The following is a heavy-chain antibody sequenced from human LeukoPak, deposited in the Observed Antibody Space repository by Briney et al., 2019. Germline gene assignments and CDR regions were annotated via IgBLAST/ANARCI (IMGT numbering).Heavy chain of an antibody. J-gene: IGHJ4*02. CDR3: AREGESSTWYEVPDY. V-gene: IGHV3-30*12. CDR2: IYYDGSNI. Sequence: GRSLSLSYAASEFTLTTYGMHWVRQAPGKGLEWVAFIYYDGSNIYYADSVKGRFTISRDNSKNTLFLQMNSLRAEDTAVYYCAREGESSTWYEVPDYGGQGTLVTVSS. CDR1: EFTLTTYG. D-gene: IGHD6-13*01.